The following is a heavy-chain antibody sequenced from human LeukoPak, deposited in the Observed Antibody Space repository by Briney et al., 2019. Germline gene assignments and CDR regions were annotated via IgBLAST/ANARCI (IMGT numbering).Heavy chain of an antibody. D-gene: IGHD4-17*01. CDR2: IYYSGST. V-gene: IGHV4-59*01. CDR3: ARGNYGDYGGDFDY. J-gene: IGHJ4*02. Sequence: SETLSLTCTVSGGSISSYYWSWIRQPPGKGLEWIGYIYYSGSTNYNPSLKSRVTISLDTSKNQFSLKLSSVTAADTAVYYCARGNYGDYGGDFDYWGQGTLVTVSS. CDR1: GGSISSYY.